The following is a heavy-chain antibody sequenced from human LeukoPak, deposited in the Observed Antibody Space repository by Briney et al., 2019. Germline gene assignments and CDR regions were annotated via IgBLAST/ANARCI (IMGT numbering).Heavy chain of an antibody. J-gene: IGHJ4*02. D-gene: IGHD3-22*01. V-gene: IGHV3-48*01. CDR1: GFTFSSYA. CDR2: ISSSSSTI. Sequence: PGGSLRLSCAASGFTFSSYAMHWVRQAPGKGLEWVSYISSSSSTIYYADSVKGRFTISRDNAKNSLYLQMNSLRAEDTAVYYCARDYYDSSGYYQSNYWGQGTLVTVSS. CDR3: ARDYYDSSGYYQSNY.